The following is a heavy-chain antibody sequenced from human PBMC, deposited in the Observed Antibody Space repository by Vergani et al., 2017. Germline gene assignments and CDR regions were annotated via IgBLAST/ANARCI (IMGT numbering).Heavy chain of an antibody. V-gene: IGHV4-39*01. CDR2: IYYSGST. J-gene: IGHJ4*02. Sequence: QLQLQESGPGLVKPSETLSLTCTVSGVSISSSSYYWGWLRQPPGKGLEWIGSIYYSGSTYYNPSLKSRVTISVDTSQNQFSLKLSSVTAADTAVYYCARREIWFGECHDHDDYWGQGTLVTVSS. D-gene: IGHD3-10*01. CDR3: ARREIWFGECHDHDDY. CDR1: GVSISSSSYY.